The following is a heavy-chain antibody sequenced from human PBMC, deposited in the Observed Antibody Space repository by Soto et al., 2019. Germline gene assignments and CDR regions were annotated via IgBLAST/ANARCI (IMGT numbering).Heavy chain of an antibody. J-gene: IGHJ4*02. CDR1: GFTFSSYA. Sequence: EVQLLESGGGLVQPGGSLRLSCAASGFTFSSYAMSWVRQAPGKGLEWVSAISGSGGSTYYADSVKGRFTISRDNSKNTLYLQMNSLRAEDTAVYYCAKAPLGYCSSTSCSLSKSPFDYWGQGTLVTVSS. CDR3: AKAPLGYCSSTSCSLSKSPFDY. V-gene: IGHV3-23*01. CDR2: ISGSGGST. D-gene: IGHD2-2*01.